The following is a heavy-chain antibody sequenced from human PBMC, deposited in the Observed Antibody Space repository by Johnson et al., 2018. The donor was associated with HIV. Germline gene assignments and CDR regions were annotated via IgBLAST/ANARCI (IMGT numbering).Heavy chain of an antibody. CDR1: GFTFSSFW. CDR3: LGI. J-gene: IGHJ3*02. Sequence: VLLVESGGGLVQPGGSLRLSCAPSGFTFSSFWIHWVRQAPGKGLVWVSRINSNGTSTNYADSVKGRFTISRDNAKNSLYLQMNSLRAGDTAVYYCLGIWGQGTMVTVSS. V-gene: IGHV3-74*02. CDR2: INSNGTST.